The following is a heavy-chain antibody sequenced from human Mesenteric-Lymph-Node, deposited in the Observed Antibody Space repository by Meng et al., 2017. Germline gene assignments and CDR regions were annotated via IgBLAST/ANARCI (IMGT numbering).Heavy chain of an antibody. J-gene: IGHJ4*02. CDR2: ISSSSYI. V-gene: IGHV3-21*01. CDR3: AVYAPAGY. CDR1: GFTFSSYS. Sequence: GESLKISCAASGFTFSSYSMNWVRQAPGKGLEWVSSISSSSYIYYADSVKGRFTISRDNAKNSLYLQMNSLRAEDTAVYYCAVYAPAGYWGQGTLVTVSS. D-gene: IGHD3-10*01.